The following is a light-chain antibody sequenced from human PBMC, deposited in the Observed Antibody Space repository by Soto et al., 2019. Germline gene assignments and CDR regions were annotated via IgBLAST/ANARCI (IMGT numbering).Light chain of an antibody. CDR1: QSVSSY. CDR3: QQRSNWHPT. CDR2: DAS. Sequence: EIVLTQSPAILSLSPGERATLSCRASQSVSSYLAWYQQKPGQAPRLLIYDASNRATGIPARFSGSGPGTDFTLTISSLEPEDFAVYYCQQRSNWHPTFGQGTRLEIK. J-gene: IGKJ5*01. V-gene: IGKV3D-11*02.